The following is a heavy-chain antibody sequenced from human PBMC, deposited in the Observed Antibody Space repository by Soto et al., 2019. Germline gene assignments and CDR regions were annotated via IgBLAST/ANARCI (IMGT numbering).Heavy chain of an antibody. CDR3: GRQGPRVAFDI. J-gene: IGHJ3*02. CDR1: GGSISSSSYY. Sequence: QLQLQESGPGLVKPSETLSLTCTVSGGSISSSSYYWGWIRQPPGKGLEWIGSIYYSGRTYYNPSLKRRVTISVDTSKKQFSLKLSSVTAADTAVYYCGRQGPRVAFDIWGQGTMVTVSS. V-gene: IGHV4-39*01. CDR2: IYYSGRT.